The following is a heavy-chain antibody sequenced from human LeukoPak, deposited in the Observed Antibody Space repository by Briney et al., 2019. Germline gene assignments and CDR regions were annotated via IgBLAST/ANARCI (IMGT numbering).Heavy chain of an antibody. Sequence: PSETLSLTCSGFGGSISSSYWNWIRQSAGKGLDWLGYIYNSGGTNYNPSLKGRVTLSIDPSKNQFSLRLTYETAADTAVYYGARYSMCATNYFDPWGQGTLVTVSS. V-gene: IGHV4-59*01. D-gene: IGHD2-8*01. CDR3: ARYSMCATNYFDP. CDR2: IYNSGGT. J-gene: IGHJ5*02. CDR1: GGSISSSY.